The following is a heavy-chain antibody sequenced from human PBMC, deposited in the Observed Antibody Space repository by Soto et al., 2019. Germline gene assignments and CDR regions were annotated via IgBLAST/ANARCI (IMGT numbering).Heavy chain of an antibody. CDR3: ARGESMEEQQLVLN. CDR2: ISYDGSNK. V-gene: IGHV3-30-3*01. Sequence: GESLKISCAASGFTFSSYAMHWVRQAPGKGLEWVAVISYDGSNKYYADSVKGRFTISRDNSKNTLYLQMNSLRAEDTAVYYCARGESMEEQQLVLNWGQGTLVTVSS. J-gene: IGHJ4*02. CDR1: GFTFSSYA. D-gene: IGHD6-13*01.